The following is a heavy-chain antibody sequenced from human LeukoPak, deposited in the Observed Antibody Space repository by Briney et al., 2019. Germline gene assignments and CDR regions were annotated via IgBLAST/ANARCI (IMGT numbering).Heavy chain of an antibody. Sequence: SETLSLTCGVHGESLNDYYWSWIRQSPRKGLEWIGEITHNGSTTFNPSLESRLTISVDTSKNQFSLKLTSVTAADASVYFCARGFCRGESCYSGEYFQHWGQGTLVTVSS. CDR2: ITHNGST. CDR3: ARGFCRGESCYSGEYFQH. D-gene: IGHD2-15*01. V-gene: IGHV4-34*01. CDR1: GESLNDYY. J-gene: IGHJ1*01.